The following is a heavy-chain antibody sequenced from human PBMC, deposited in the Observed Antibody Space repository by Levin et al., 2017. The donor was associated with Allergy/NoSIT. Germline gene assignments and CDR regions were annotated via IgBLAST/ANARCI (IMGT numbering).Heavy chain of an antibody. V-gene: IGHV4-30-2*01. CDR2: IYLSGST. CDR3: ARVAGYSYGYYFDY. D-gene: IGHD5-18*01. Sequence: SETLSLTCAVSGCSISSGGYSWSWIRQPPGKGLEWIGNIYLSGSTNANPSLKSRVTMSVDRSKNQFSLKLSYVTAADTAVYYCARVAGYSYGYYFDYWGPGTLVTVSS. CDR1: GCSISSGGYS. J-gene: IGHJ4*02.